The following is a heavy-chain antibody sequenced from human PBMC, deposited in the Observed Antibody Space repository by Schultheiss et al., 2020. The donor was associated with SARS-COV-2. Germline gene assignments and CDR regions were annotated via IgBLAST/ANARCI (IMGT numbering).Heavy chain of an antibody. V-gene: IGHV3-53*01. CDR3: ARAYDTTGYYYTHDY. J-gene: IGHJ4*02. CDR2: GSSDGGI. D-gene: IGHD3-22*01. Sequence: GGSLRLSCAASGFTVSSNYMSWVRQAPGKGLEWVSGGSSDGGINYADSVKGRFTLSRDNSKNTVNLQMNSLRAEDTAVYYCARAYDTTGYYYTHDYWGQGTLVTVSS. CDR1: GFTVSSNY.